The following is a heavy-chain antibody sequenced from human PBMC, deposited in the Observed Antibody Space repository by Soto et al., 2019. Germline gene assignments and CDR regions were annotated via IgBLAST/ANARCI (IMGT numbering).Heavy chain of an antibody. CDR2: VKHMPKNYGT. V-gene: IGHV3-72*01. CDR1: GFSLSSYY. Sequence: PGGSLRLSCAASGFSLSSYYMDWVSQAPGKGPGWVGRVKHMPKNYGTEYAASVRARFTISRHDSPTSLCLQWHNKTTEGTTVYYCVRNDLGSFVIWGQGTMVTVSS. CDR3: VRNDLGSFVI. D-gene: IGHD3-16*01. J-gene: IGHJ3*02.